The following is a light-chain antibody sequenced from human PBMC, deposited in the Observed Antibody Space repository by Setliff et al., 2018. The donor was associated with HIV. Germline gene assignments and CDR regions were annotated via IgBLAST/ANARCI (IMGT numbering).Light chain of an antibody. J-gene: IGLJ1*01. CDR3: SSYTIETSYV. CDR1: SSDVGSYNL. V-gene: IGLV2-14*02. Sequence: QSALTQPASVSGSPGQSITISCTGTSSDVGSYNLASWYQQHPGKAPQLIISEVTKRPSGVSSRFSGSKSGSTASLTISGLQAEDEGDYYCSSYTIETSYVFGTGTKVTVL. CDR2: EVT.